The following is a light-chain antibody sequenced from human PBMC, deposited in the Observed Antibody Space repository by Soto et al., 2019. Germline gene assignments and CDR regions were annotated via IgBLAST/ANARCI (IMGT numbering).Light chain of an antibody. Sequence: DIQMTQSPSTLSASVGDRVTITCRASQSISSWLARYQQKPGKAPKLLIYKASTLESGVPSRFSGSESGTEFTLTINSLQPDDFATYYCQQYSSWWTFGQGTKVEIK. V-gene: IGKV1-5*03. CDR2: KAS. CDR3: QQYSSWWT. CDR1: QSISSW. J-gene: IGKJ1*01.